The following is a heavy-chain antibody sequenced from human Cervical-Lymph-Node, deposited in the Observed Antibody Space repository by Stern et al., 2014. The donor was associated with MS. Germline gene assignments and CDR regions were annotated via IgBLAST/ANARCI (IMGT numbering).Heavy chain of an antibody. CDR1: GYIFTDYY. D-gene: IGHD6-6*01. CDR3: TRALRIADRPSPGGHWFDP. J-gene: IGHJ5*02. CDR2: INPKSGGT. V-gene: IGHV1-2*02. Sequence: VQLVESGAEVEKPGASVKVSCKASGYIFTDYYLHWVRQAPGQGLEWMGRINPKSGGTSYAQSFQGRVTLTRDTSIPTAYMDLSRLTSDDTAVYYCTRALRIADRPSPGGHWFDPWGQGTLVIVSS.